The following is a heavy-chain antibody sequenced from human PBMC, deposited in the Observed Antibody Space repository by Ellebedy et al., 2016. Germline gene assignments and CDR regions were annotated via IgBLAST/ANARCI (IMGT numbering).Heavy chain of an antibody. D-gene: IGHD3-10*01. CDR2: ISWNSAAI. CDR3: AKGTMDYLHH. V-gene: IGHV3-9*01. Sequence: GGSLRLSXATSGFTFDDHALHWVRQVPGKGLEWVSGISWNSAAIGYGEAVKGRFTISRDSAKNYLYLQMNSLRVEDTALYFCAKGTMDYLHHWGQGTLVTVSS. J-gene: IGHJ4*02. CDR1: GFTFDDHA.